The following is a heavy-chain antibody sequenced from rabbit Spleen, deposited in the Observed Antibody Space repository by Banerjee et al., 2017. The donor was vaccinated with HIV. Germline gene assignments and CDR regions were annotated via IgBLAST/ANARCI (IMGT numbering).Heavy chain of an antibody. V-gene: IGHV1S45*01. CDR2: IDVGSSGFT. CDR1: GLDFSSSYW. J-gene: IGHJ6*01. D-gene: IGHD1-1*01. CDR3: ARDTSTSFSSYGMDL. Sequence: EESGGGLVKPEGSLTLTCMSSGLDFSSSYWICWVRQSPGKGLEWITCIDVGSSGFTYFATWAKGRFTISRTSSTTVTLQMTSLTAADTATYFCARDTSTSFSSYGMDLWGPGTLVTVS.